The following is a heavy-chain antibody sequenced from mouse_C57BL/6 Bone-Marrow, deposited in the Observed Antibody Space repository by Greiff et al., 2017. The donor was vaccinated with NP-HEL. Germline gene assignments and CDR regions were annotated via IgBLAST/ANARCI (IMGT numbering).Heavy chain of an antibody. V-gene: IGHV14-4*01. CDR1: GFDIKDDY. D-gene: IGHD1-1*02. CDR2: IDPENGDP. CDR3: TTGGGSPYGMEN. J-gene: IGHJ4*01. Sequence: EVQLQQSGAELVRPGASVKLSCTASGFDIKDDYMHWVKQRPEQGLEWIGWIDPENGDPEYASKFQGKATITADKSSNTAYLQLSSLTSEDTAVDYCTTGGGSPYGMENWCRGTAISVSS.